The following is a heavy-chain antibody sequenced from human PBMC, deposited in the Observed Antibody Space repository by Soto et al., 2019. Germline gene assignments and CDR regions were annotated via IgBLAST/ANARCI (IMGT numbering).Heavy chain of an antibody. Sequence: PGGSLRLSCAASGFTFSSYAMSWVRQAPGKGLEWVSAISGSGGSTYYADSVKGRFTISRDNSKNTLYLQMNSLRAEDTAVYYCAKSAHYYDSSGSMYYFDYWGQGTLVTVSS. J-gene: IGHJ4*02. D-gene: IGHD3-22*01. CDR1: GFTFSSYA. CDR3: AKSAHYYDSSGSMYYFDY. CDR2: ISGSGGST. V-gene: IGHV3-23*01.